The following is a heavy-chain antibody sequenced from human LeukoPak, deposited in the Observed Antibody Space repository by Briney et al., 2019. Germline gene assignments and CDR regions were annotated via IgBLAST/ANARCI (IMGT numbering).Heavy chain of an antibody. V-gene: IGHV3-23*01. Sequence: GASLRLSCAASGFTFSSYAMSWVRQAPGKGLEWVSAISGSGGSTYYADSVKGRFTISRDNSKNTLYLQMNSLRAEDTAVYYCAKGSRFLEWLLSEPYYYGMDVWGQGTTVTVSS. CDR2: ISGSGGST. J-gene: IGHJ6*02. D-gene: IGHD3-3*01. CDR3: AKGSRFLEWLLSEPYYYGMDV. CDR1: GFTFSSYA.